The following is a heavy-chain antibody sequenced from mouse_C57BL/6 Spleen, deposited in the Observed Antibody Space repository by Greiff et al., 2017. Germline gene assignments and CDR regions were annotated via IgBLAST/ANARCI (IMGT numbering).Heavy chain of an antibody. CDR2: ISDGGSYT. CDR3: ARDPGSSYYYAMDY. D-gene: IGHD1-1*01. CDR1: GFTFSSYA. J-gene: IGHJ4*01. V-gene: IGHV5-4*01. Sequence: DVMLVESGGGLVKPGGSLKLSCAASGFTFSSYAMSWVRQTPEKRLEWVATISDGGSYTYSPDNVKGRFTISRDNAKNNLYLQMSHLKSEDTAMYYCARDPGSSYYYAMDYWGQGTSVTVSS.